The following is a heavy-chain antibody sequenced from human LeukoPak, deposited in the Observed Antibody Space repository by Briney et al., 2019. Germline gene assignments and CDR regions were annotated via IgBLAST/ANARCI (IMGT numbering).Heavy chain of an antibody. D-gene: IGHD3-16*01. CDR3: ARGRRILGGPENAGDFFDY. CDR1: GYTFTDYY. J-gene: IGHJ4*01. CDR2: IKTNSGAT. V-gene: IGHV1-2*02. Sequence: ASVKVSCKASGYTFTDYYLLWVRQAPGQGLEWMGWIKTNSGATDYAQNFEARVTMTRDTSSGTAYLDLSSLTSDDTAVYYCARGRRILGGPENAGDFFDYWGQGTLVIVSS.